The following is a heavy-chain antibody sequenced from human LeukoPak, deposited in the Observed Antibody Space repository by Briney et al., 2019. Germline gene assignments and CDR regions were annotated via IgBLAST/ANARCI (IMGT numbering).Heavy chain of an antibody. Sequence: PGGSLRLSCAASGFTFDDYAMHWVRQAPGKGLEGVSGISWDSDSKDYADSVKGRFIISRDNAKNSLYLQMNSLRAEDTALYYCAKTSSTSGGYYIDYWGQGTPVTVSS. J-gene: IGHJ4*02. V-gene: IGHV3-9*01. CDR3: AKTSSTSGGYYIDY. D-gene: IGHD6-13*01. CDR2: ISWDSDSK. CDR1: GFTFDDYA.